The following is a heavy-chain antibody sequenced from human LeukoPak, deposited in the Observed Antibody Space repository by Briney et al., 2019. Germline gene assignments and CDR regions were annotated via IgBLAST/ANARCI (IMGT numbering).Heavy chain of an antibody. D-gene: IGHD3-3*02. V-gene: IGHV3-21*01. CDR1: GFTFSSYS. CDR3: ARELAEHGMDV. J-gene: IGHJ6*02. Sequence: GGSLRLSCAASGFTFSSYSMNWVRQAPGKGLEWVSSISSSSSYIYYADSVKGRFTISRGNAKNSLYLQMNSLRAEDTAVYYCARELAEHGMDVWGQGTTVTVSS. CDR2: ISSSSSYI.